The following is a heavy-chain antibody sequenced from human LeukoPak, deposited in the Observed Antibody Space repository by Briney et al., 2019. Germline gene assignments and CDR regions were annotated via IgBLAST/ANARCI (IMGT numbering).Heavy chain of an antibody. V-gene: IGHV1-2*02. Sequence: ASVKVSCKASGGIVSSYAISWVRLAPGHGLEWMGWINPNSGGTNYAQKFQGRVTMTRDTSISTAYMELSRLRSDDTAVYYCAREGYCSSTSCYTGSELLFDYWGQGTLVTVSS. D-gene: IGHD2-2*02. CDR1: GGIVSSYA. J-gene: IGHJ4*02. CDR3: AREGYCSSTSCYTGSELLFDY. CDR2: INPNSGGT.